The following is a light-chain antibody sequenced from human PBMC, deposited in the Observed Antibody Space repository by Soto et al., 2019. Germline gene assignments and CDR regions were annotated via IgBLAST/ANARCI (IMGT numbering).Light chain of an antibody. V-gene: IGKV1-5*01. CDR2: GAS. Sequence: DIQMTQSPSTLSASVGDRVTITCRASQSISSWLAWYQQKPGKAPKLVLFGASILQTGVPSRFSGTGSGTDFTLTISSLQPGDFATYYCQQYNTYPWTFGQGTKVDI. J-gene: IGKJ1*01. CDR1: QSISSW. CDR3: QQYNTYPWT.